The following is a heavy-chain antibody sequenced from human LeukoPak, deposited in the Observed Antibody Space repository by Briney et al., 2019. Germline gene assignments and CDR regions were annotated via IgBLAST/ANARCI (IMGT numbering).Heavy chain of an antibody. Sequence: SETLSLTCTVSGYFITTGYYWGWIRQPPGKGLEWIGTIHYTGSTYYNPSLKSRVTISVDTSKNQFSLKVRSVTAADTAMYYCARVTPGIAARPSEVLHWGQGTLLTVSS. V-gene: IGHV4-38-2*02. D-gene: IGHD6-6*01. CDR3: ARVTPGIAARPSEVLH. CDR2: IHYTGST. CDR1: GYFITTGYY. J-gene: IGHJ4*02.